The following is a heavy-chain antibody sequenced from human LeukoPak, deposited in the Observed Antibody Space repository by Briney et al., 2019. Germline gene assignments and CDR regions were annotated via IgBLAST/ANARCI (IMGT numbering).Heavy chain of an antibody. Sequence: SETLSLTCTVSGGSISSSSYYWGWIRQPPGKGLEWIGRIYYSGSTYYNPSLKSRVTVSVDTSKNQFSLKLSSVTAADTAVYYCARQQYSSGPGDYWGQGTLVTVSS. CDR2: IYYSGST. V-gene: IGHV4-39*01. CDR1: GGSISSSSYY. CDR3: ARQQYSSGPGDY. D-gene: IGHD6-19*01. J-gene: IGHJ4*02.